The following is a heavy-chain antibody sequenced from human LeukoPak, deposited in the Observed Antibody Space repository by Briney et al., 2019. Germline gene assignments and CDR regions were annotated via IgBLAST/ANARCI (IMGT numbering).Heavy chain of an antibody. Sequence: SGTLSLTCAVSGGSISSGGYYWGWIRQHPGKGLEWIGHIYYSGSTYYNPSLKSRVTISVDTSKNQFSLKLSSVTAADTAVYYCARSTGGSGYSLDYWGQGTLVTVSS. D-gene: IGHD5-12*01. CDR2: IYYSGST. V-gene: IGHV4-31*11. CDR3: ARSTGGSGYSLDY. J-gene: IGHJ4*02. CDR1: GGSISSGGYY.